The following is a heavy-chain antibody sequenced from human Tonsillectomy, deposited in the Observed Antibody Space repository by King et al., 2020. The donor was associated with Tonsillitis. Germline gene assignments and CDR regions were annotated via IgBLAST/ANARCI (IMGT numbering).Heavy chain of an antibody. CDR3: ARGTLYLQYWYFDL. V-gene: IGHV3-13*01. D-gene: IGHD2-2*02. CDR2: IGTAGDT. J-gene: IGHJ2*01. CDR1: GFTFSSYD. Sequence: DVQLVESGGGLVQPGGSLRLSCAASGFTFSSYDMHWVRQATGKGLEWVSAIGTAGDTYYPGSVKGRFTISRENAKNSLYLQMNSLRAGDTAVYYCARGTLYLQYWYFDLWGRGTLVTVSS.